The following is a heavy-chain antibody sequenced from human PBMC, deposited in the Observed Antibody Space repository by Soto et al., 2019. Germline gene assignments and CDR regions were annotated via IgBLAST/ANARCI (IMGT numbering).Heavy chain of an antibody. CDR1: GFTVSSNY. J-gene: IGHJ4*02. Sequence: PGGSLGRSSAASGFTVSSNYMSWVRQAPGKGLEWVSVIYSGGSTYYADSVKGRFTISRDNAKNSLYLQMDSPRAEDTAVYYCARSSIRVGAISDFWGQGSLVTVSS. CDR3: ARSSIRVGAISDF. V-gene: IGHV3-66*01. D-gene: IGHD1-26*01. CDR2: IYSGGST.